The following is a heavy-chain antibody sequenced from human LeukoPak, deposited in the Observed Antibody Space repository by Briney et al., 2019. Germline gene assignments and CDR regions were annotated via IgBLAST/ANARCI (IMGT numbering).Heavy chain of an antibody. V-gene: IGHV3-23*01. CDR1: GFTFSRYS. CDR3: AKDPRFTLVRGVIPYYMDV. D-gene: IGHD3-10*01. Sequence: GGSLRLSCAASGFTFSRYSMNWVRQAPGKGLEWVSGISGSGGSTYYADSVKGRFTISRDNSKNTLYLQMNSLGGEDTAVYYCAKDPRFTLVRGVIPYYMDVWGKGTTVTVSS. J-gene: IGHJ6*03. CDR2: ISGSGGST.